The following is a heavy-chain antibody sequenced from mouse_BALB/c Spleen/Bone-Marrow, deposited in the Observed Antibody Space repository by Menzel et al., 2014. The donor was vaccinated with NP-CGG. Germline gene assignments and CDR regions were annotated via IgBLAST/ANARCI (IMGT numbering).Heavy chain of an antibody. Sequence: VQLVESGAELARPGASVKLSCKASGYTFTSYWMQWVKQRPGQGLEWIGAIYPGDGDTRYTQKFKGKATLTADKSSGTAYMQLSSLASEDSAVYYCARTWEFAYWGQGTLVTVSA. CDR1: GYTFTSYW. CDR2: IYPGDGDT. D-gene: IGHD4-1*01. J-gene: IGHJ3*01. CDR3: ARTWEFAY. V-gene: IGHV1-87*01.